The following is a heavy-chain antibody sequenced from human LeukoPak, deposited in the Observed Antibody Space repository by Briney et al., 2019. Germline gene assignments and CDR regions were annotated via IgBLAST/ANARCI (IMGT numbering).Heavy chain of an antibody. Sequence: PGGSLRLSCVASGFTFSSYWRSWVRQAPGKGLEWVANIKQDGGEFYYVDAVKGRFTISIDNAKNSLSLQMNRLRADDTAVYYCARARGYSYNPLFDCWGQGTLVTVSS. D-gene: IGHD5-18*01. CDR3: ARARGYSYNPLFDC. CDR2: IKQDGGEF. J-gene: IGHJ4*02. V-gene: IGHV3-7*04. CDR1: GFTFSSYW.